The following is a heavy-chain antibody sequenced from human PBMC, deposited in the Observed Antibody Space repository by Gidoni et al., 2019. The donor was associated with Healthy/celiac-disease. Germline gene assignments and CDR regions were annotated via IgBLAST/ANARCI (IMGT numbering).Heavy chain of an antibody. V-gene: IGHV3-48*01. J-gene: IGHJ3*02. CDR1: GLTFRTYS. Sequence: EVQLVESGGGLVQPGGSLRLSCAAPGLTFRTYSMNWVRQAPGKGLEWVSYISSSSGTIYYADSVKGRFTISRDNAKNSLYLQMNSLRAEDTAVYYCASVGYCSSTSCSDDAFDIWGQGTMVTVSS. CDR3: ASVGYCSSTSCSDDAFDI. CDR2: ISSSSGTI. D-gene: IGHD2-2*01.